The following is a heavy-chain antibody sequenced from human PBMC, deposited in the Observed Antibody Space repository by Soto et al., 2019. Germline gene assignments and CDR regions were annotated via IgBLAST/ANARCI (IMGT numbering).Heavy chain of an antibody. Sequence: EVHLVESGGGLVQPGGSLRLSCAASGFTFSSYSLNWVRQAPGKGLEWVSYITSSGTTVYYADSVRGRFNISRDNAKNSLYLQMNSLRDDDTAVYYCARGSSNWAYYFDFWGQGTLVTVSS. D-gene: IGHD6-13*01. CDR3: ARGSSNWAYYFDF. CDR1: GFTFSSYS. V-gene: IGHV3-48*02. J-gene: IGHJ4*02. CDR2: ITSSGTTV.